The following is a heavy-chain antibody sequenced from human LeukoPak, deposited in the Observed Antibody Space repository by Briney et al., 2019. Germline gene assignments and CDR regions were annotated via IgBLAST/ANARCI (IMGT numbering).Heavy chain of an antibody. J-gene: IGHJ4*02. CDR3: ARGQNYYDSSGPLGYYFDY. CDR2: IKQDGSEK. CDR1: GFTFSSYW. V-gene: IGHV3-7*01. Sequence: GGSLRLSCAASGFTFSSYWMSWVRQAPGKGLEWVANIKQDGSEKYYVDSVKGRFTISRDNAKNSLCLQMNSLRAEDTAVYYCARGQNYYDSSGPLGYYFDYWGQGTLVTVSS. D-gene: IGHD3-22*01.